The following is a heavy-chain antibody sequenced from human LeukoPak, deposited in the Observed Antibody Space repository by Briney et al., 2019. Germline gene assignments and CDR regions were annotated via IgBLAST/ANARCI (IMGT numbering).Heavy chain of an antibody. CDR3: ASWPGLNFDY. Sequence: GGSLRLSCAASGFTFSSYAMHWVRQAPGKGLAWVAVISYDGSNKYYADSVKGRFTISRDNSKNTLYLQMNSLRAEDTAVYYCASWPGLNFDYWGQGTLVTVSS. D-gene: IGHD7-27*01. CDR1: GFTFSSYA. J-gene: IGHJ4*02. V-gene: IGHV3-30-3*01. CDR2: ISYDGSNK.